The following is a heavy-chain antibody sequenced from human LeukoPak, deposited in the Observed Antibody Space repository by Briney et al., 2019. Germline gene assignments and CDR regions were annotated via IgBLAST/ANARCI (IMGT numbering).Heavy chain of an antibody. V-gene: IGHV4-59*12. D-gene: IGHD2-2*02. Sequence: SETLSLTCTVSGGSISSYYWSWIRQPPGKGLEWIGYIYYSGSTNYNPSLKSRVTISVDASKNQFSLKLSSVTAADTAVYYCARARTDHCSSTSCYTTGGYYYYYMDVWGKGTTVTVSS. CDR3: ARARTDHCSSTSCYTTGGYYYYYMDV. CDR2: IYYSGST. CDR1: GGSISSYY. J-gene: IGHJ6*03.